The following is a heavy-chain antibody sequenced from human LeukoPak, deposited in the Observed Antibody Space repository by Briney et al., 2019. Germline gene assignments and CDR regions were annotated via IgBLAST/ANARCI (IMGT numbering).Heavy chain of an antibody. D-gene: IGHD5-18*01. Sequence: QAGGSLRLSCAASGFTVSSNYTSWVRQAPGKGLEWVSVIYSGGNTYYADSVKGGFTISRDNSKNTLYLQMNSLRAEDTAVYYCTRVPYGYLGYYYYYMDVWGKGTTVTISS. CDR2: IYSGGNT. V-gene: IGHV3-66*01. CDR1: GFTVSSNY. CDR3: TRVPYGYLGYYYYYMDV. J-gene: IGHJ6*03.